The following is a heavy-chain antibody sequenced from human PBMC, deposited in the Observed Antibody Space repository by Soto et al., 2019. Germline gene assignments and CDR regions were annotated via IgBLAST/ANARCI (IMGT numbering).Heavy chain of an antibody. D-gene: IGHD6-13*01. CDR3: ARDSRSGPWAFDI. J-gene: IGHJ3*02. Sequence: QVQLVESGGGVVQPGGSLRLSCAASGFTFSSYGMHWVRQAPGKGLEWVAVIWYDGSNKYYADSVKGRFTISRDNSKNTLYLQMNSLRAEDTAVYYCARDSRSGPWAFDIWGKGTMVTVSS. CDR1: GFTFSSYG. CDR2: IWYDGSNK. V-gene: IGHV3-33*01.